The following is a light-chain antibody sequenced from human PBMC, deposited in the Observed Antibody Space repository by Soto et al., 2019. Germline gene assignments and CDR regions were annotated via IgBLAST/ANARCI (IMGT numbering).Light chain of an antibody. J-gene: IGKJ3*01. CDR2: NAA. CDR3: QQYYKWPPFT. Sequence: EIVMTQSPAPLSVSPGERATLSCRASPRIDTSLAWYQQRPGQAPRLLLYNAATRSTGIPARFSGRGFGTEFTLTISSLQSEDFGLYYCQQYYKWPPFTFGPGTKVDI. CDR1: PRIDTS. V-gene: IGKV3-15*01.